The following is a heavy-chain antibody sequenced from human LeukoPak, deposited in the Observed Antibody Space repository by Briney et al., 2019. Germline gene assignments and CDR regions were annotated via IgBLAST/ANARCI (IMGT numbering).Heavy chain of an antibody. D-gene: IGHD1-26*01. CDR2: IYSGGTT. CDR1: EFTVSSNY. V-gene: IGHV3-53*01. CDR3: AAQEPHLLGYYYYYCMDV. J-gene: IGHJ6*02. Sequence: GGSLRLSCAASEFTVSSNYMNWVRRAPGKGLEWVSLIYSGGTTYYAASVKGRFTISRDNSKNTLYLQMNSLRAEDTAVYYCAAQEPHLLGYYYYYCMDVWGQGTTVTVSS.